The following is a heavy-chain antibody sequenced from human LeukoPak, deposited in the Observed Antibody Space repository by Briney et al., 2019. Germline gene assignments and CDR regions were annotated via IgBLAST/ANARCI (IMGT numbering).Heavy chain of an antibody. CDR3: ARAVPHFDY. Sequence: GGSLRLSCTTSGFTFGDYSVSWVRQAPGKGLEWGGLSRGKIFGETTEYAASVKGRFTFSRDDSKSIAYLQMNSLKTEDTAVYYCARAVPHFDYWGQGTLVTVSS. V-gene: IGHV3-49*04. CDR1: GFTFGDYS. CDR2: SRGKIFGETT. J-gene: IGHJ4*02.